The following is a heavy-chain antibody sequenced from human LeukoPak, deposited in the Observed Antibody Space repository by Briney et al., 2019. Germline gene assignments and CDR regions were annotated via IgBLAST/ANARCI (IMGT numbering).Heavy chain of an antibody. V-gene: IGHV1-46*01. Sequence: ASVKVSCKVSGYTFTGYYMHWVRQAPGQRLEWMGIINPSGGSTSYAQKFQGRVTMTRDASTSTVYMELSSLRSEDTAVYYCARVGGTGFDYWGQGTLVTVSS. CDR1: GYTFTGYY. D-gene: IGHD1/OR15-1a*01. J-gene: IGHJ4*02. CDR3: ARVGGTGFDY. CDR2: INPSGGST.